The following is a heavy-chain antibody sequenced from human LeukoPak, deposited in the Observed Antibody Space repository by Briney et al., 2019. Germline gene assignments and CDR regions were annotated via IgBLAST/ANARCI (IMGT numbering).Heavy chain of an antibody. CDR2: IYPGDSDT. Sequence: GESLKTSCKGSGYSFTSYWIGWVRQMPGKGLEWMGIIYPGDSDTRYSPSFQGQVTISADKSISTAYLQWSSLKASDTAMYYCARLEPEYQLLPNWFYPWGQGTLVTVSS. V-gene: IGHV5-51*01. J-gene: IGHJ5*02. CDR1: GYSFTSYW. D-gene: IGHD2-2*01. CDR3: ARLEPEYQLLPNWFYP.